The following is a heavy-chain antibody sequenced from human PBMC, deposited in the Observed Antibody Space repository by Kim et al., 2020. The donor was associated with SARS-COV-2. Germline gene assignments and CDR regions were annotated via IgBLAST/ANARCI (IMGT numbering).Heavy chain of an antibody. V-gene: IGHV7-4-1*02. CDR3: ASTL. J-gene: IGHJ3*01. CDR1: GYPFTTYP. Sequence: ASVKVSCKASGYPFTTYPMNWVRQAPGQGLEWMGWINTNTSNPTYAQGFTGRFVFSLDTSVSTAYLEIKNLKAEDTATYYCASTLWCQGTMVTVSS. CDR2: INTNTSNP.